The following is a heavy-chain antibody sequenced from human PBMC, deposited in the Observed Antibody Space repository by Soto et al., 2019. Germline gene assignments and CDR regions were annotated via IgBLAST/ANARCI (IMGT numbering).Heavy chain of an antibody. Sequence: GGSLRLSCAASGFTVISNYMSWVRQAPGKGLEWVSVIYSGGSTYYADSVKGRFTISRDNSKNTLYLQMNSLRAEDTAVYYCARGSAEYYGMDVWGQGTTVTVSS. J-gene: IGHJ6*02. CDR3: ARGSAEYYGMDV. CDR1: GFTVISNY. V-gene: IGHV3-53*01. CDR2: IYSGGST.